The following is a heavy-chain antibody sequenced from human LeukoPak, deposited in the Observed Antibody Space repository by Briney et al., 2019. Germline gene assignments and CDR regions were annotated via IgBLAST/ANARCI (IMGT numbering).Heavy chain of an antibody. J-gene: IGHJ4*02. CDR3: ARTGGYSYGDSGHFDY. D-gene: IGHD5-18*01. V-gene: IGHV1-46*02. Sequence: EASVKVSCKASGYTFNDYYMHWVRQAPGRGLEWMGIINPSGGTTSYAQKFQGRVTMTRDTSTSTVYMELSSLRSEDTAVYYCARTGGYSYGDSGHFDYWGQGTLVTVSS. CDR2: INPSGGTT. CDR1: GYTFNDYY.